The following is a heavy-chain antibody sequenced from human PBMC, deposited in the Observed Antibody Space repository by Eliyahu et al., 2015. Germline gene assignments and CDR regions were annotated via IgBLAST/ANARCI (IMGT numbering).Heavy chain of an antibody. J-gene: IGHJ4*02. Sequence: QVQLVESGGGLVKPGGSLRLSCAASGFIFSDYYMSWIRQAPGKGLEWVSYISYSSGTIYYADSVKGRFTISRDNAKNSLYLQMNSLRAEDSTVYYCATALESYSNSGYYYFDYWGQGTLVTVSS. CDR3: ATALESYSNSGYYYFDY. CDR1: GFIFSDYY. D-gene: IGHD3-22*01. V-gene: IGHV3-11*01. CDR2: ISYSSGTI.